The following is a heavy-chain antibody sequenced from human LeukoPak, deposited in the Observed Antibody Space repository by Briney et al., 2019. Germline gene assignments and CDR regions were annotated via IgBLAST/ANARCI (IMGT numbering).Heavy chain of an antibody. V-gene: IGHV3-23*01. CDR2: ISGSGGST. Sequence: PWGSLRLSCAASRFTFSSYAMSWVRQAPGKGLEWVSAISGSGGSTYYADSVKGRFTISRDNSKNTLYLQMNSLRAEDTAVYYCAKDAAELLWFGESTTDYWGQGTLVTVSS. J-gene: IGHJ4*02. D-gene: IGHD3-10*01. CDR3: AKDAAELLWFGESTTDY. CDR1: RFTFSSYA.